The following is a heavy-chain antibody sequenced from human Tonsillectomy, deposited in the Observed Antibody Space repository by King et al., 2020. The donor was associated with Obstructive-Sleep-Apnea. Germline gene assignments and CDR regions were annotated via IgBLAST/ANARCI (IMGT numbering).Heavy chain of an antibody. D-gene: IGHD1-1*01. Sequence: LQLQESGSGLVKPSQTLSLTCAVSGGSIDSGGNSWTWIRQPPGKGLEWIGYIYHSGTTFYNPSLKSRVTISVDRSKNQFSLKLTSVTAADTAVYYCARLTRPALSFDDWGRGTLVTVSS. V-gene: IGHV4-30-2*01. CDR3: ARLTRPALSFDD. CDR1: GGSIDSGGNS. CDR2: IYHSGTT. J-gene: IGHJ4*02.